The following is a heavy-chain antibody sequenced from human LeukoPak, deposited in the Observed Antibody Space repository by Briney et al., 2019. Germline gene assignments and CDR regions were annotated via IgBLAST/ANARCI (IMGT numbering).Heavy chain of an antibody. Sequence: GESLKISCKGSGYSFTSYWIGWVRQMPGKGLEWMGIIYPGDSDTRYSPSFQGQVTISADKSISTAYLQWSSLKASDTAMYDCVRGGAEISRGATFDYWGQGTLVTVSS. CDR1: GYSFTSYW. CDR3: VRGGAEISRGATFDY. J-gene: IGHJ4*02. CDR2: IYPGDSDT. V-gene: IGHV5-51*01. D-gene: IGHD1-26*01.